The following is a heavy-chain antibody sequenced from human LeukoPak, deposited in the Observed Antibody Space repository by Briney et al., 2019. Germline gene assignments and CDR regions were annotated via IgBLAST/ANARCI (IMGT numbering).Heavy chain of an antibody. Sequence: GGSLRLSCAASGFTVSSNYMSWVRQAPGRGLEGVSVLYSGGATSGADSVKGGFTISRDNSKNTLYIHMNSLRAEDTAVYFCARDRPLWSFDAFDIWGQGTMVIVSS. V-gene: IGHV3-66*01. J-gene: IGHJ3*02. CDR1: GFTVSSNY. CDR3: ARDRPLWSFDAFDI. D-gene: IGHD5-18*01. CDR2: LYSGGAT.